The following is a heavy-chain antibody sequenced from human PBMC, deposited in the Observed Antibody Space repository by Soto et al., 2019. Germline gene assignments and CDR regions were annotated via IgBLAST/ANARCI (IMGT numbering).Heavy chain of an antibody. J-gene: IGHJ2*01. CDR2: IIPIFGTA. CDR1: GGTFSSYA. CDR3: ARRLLPAAMRNWYFDL. V-gene: IGHV1-69*13. D-gene: IGHD2-2*01. Sequence: SVKVSCKASGGTFSSYAISWVRQAPGQGLEWMGGIIPIFGTANYAQKFQGRVTITADESTSTAYMELSSLRSEDTAVYYCARRLLPAAMRNWYFDLWGRGTLVTVSS.